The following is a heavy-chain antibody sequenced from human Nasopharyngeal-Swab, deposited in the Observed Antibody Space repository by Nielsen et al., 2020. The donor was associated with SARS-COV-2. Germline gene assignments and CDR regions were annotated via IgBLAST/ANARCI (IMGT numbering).Heavy chain of an antibody. CDR2: INPSGGST. J-gene: IGHJ5*02. Sequence: CVRQAPGQGLEWMGIINPSGGSTSSAQKFQGRVTMTRDTYTGTVHMELSRLRSEDTAVYYCARVLAAAGYNWFDPWGQGTLVTVSS. CDR3: ARVLAAAGYNWFDP. V-gene: IGHV1-46*01. D-gene: IGHD6-13*01.